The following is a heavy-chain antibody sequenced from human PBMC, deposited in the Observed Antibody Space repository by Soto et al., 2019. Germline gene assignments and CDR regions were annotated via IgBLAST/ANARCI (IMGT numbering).Heavy chain of an antibody. J-gene: IGHJ5*02. CDR2: IYYSGST. CDR1: GGSISSSSYY. D-gene: IGHD3-16*02. CDR3: ARELGYDYFWGSYRFNWFDP. V-gene: IGHV4-39*01. Sequence: QLQLQESGPGLVKPSETLSLTCTVSGGSISSSSYYWGWIRQPPGKGLEWIGSIYYSGSTYYHPSLKSRVTISVDTSRNQFSLRLSSVTAADTAVYYCARELGYDYFWGSYRFNWFDPWGQGTLVTVSS.